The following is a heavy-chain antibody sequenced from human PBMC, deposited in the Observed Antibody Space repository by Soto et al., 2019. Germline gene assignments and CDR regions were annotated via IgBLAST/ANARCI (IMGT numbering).Heavy chain of an antibody. CDR2: IIPIFGTA. D-gene: IGHD6-19*01. CDR1: GGTFSSYA. J-gene: IGHJ3*02. CDR3: ASSENSSGWYHDAFDI. Sequence: SVKVSCKASGGTFSSYAISWVRQAPGQGIEWMGGIIPIFGTANYAQKFQGRVTITADESTSTAYMELSSLRSEDTAVYYCASSENSSGWYHDAFDIWGQGTMVTVSS. V-gene: IGHV1-69*13.